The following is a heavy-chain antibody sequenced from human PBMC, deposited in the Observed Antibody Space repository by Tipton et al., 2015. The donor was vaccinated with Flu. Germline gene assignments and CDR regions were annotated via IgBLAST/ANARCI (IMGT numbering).Heavy chain of an antibody. CDR3: AKRYCSSTTCYIPDALAI. Sequence: SLRLSCAASGFIVSSDYMSWVRQAPGKGLEWVSVIYSGDSTSYADSVRGRFTLSRDNSRNTLYLQMNNLRVEDTAVYYCAKRYCSSTTCYIPDALAIWGQGTMVTVSS. D-gene: IGHD2-2*01. CDR1: GFIVSSDY. J-gene: IGHJ3*02. CDR2: IYSGDST. V-gene: IGHV3-53*01.